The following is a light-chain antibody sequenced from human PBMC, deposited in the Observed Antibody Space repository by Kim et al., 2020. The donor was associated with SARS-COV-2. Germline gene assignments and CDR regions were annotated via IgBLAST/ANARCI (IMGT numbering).Light chain of an antibody. CDR1: SSDGYNY. CDR3: SSYTIGNIFVV. J-gene: IGLJ2*01. CDR2: DVT. V-gene: IGLV2-14*04. Sequence: PGHPIPISCTGISSDGYNYVSWYQQLPGKAPRLIIYDVTYRPSGISSRFSGSQSGTTASLTISGLLTEDEGDYYCSSYTIGNIFVVFGGGTRVTVL.